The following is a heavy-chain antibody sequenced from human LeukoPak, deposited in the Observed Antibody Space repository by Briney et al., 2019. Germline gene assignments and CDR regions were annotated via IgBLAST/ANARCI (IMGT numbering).Heavy chain of an antibody. CDR2: FSCSGST. Sequence: SETLSLTCSVSGGSISSCTYSWGWIRQPPGKGLEWIGSFSCSGSTYYNPSLKSRVTISVDTSKSQFSLYMDSVTAADTAVYYCTRDWNRYAYWGQGTLVTVSS. V-gene: IGHV4-39*07. J-gene: IGHJ4*02. D-gene: IGHD1-1*01. CDR3: TRDWNRYAY. CDR1: GGSISSCTYS.